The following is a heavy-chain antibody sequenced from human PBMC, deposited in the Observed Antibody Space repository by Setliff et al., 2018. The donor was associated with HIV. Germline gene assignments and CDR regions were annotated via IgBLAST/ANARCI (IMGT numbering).Heavy chain of an antibody. CDR3: ARVPRTGPLDY. CDR2: VDPKNGKT. V-gene: IGHV1-69-2*01. Sequence: ASVKVSCKASGYTFTDYYMHWVQQAPGKGLEWMGRVDPKNGKTLYAENLRGRITITADTSTDTAYMELNSLRSEDTALYYCARVPRTGPLDYWGQGTLVTVSS. CDR1: GYTFTDYY. J-gene: IGHJ4*02.